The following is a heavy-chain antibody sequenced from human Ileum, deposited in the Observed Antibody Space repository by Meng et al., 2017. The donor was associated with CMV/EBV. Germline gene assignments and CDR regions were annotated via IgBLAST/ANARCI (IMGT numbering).Heavy chain of an antibody. Sequence: QVHLLQSGAEVKKPXXSVKISCKTSGYTFTDHNTGWVRQAPGQGIEWVGWISLGNGQTVYGHKLQGRVTVTTDTSTNTAYMELRNLRSDDTAMYYCARDVWGFDYWGQGTLVTVSS. CDR2: ISLGNGQT. CDR1: GYTFTDHN. CDR3: ARDVWGFDY. D-gene: IGHD7-27*01. J-gene: IGHJ4*02. V-gene: IGHV1-18*04.